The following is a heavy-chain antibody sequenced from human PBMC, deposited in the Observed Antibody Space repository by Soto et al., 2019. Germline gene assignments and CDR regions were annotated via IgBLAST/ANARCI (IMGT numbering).Heavy chain of an antibody. V-gene: IGHV3-23*01. J-gene: IGHJ4*02. CDR1: GFTFSSYA. Sequence: GGSLRLSCAASGFTFSSYAMSWVRQAPGKGLEWASAISGSGGSTYYADSVKGRFTISRDNSKNTLYLQMNSLRAEDTAVYYCAKAASDIVDGQLKYFDYWGQGTLVTVSA. CDR2: ISGSGGST. D-gene: IGHD2-15*01. CDR3: AKAASDIVDGQLKYFDY.